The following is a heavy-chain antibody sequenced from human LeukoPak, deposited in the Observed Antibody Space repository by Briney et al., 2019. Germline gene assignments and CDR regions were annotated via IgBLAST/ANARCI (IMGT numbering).Heavy chain of an antibody. CDR2: INHSGST. CDR3: ASWYYYDSSGYSVSTHKTQKDY. CDR1: GGSFSGYY. D-gene: IGHD3-22*01. J-gene: IGHJ4*02. V-gene: IGHV4-34*01. Sequence: PSETLSLTCAVYGGSFSGYYWSWIRQPPGKGLEWIGEINHSGSTNYNPSLKSRVTISVDTSKNQFSLKLSSVTAADTAVYYCASWYYYDSSGYSVSTHKTQKDYWGQGTLVTVSS.